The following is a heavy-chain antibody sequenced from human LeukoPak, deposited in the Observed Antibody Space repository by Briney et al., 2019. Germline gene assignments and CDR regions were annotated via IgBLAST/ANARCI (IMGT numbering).Heavy chain of an antibody. D-gene: IGHD6-13*01. V-gene: IGHV1-18*01. CDR2: ISAYNGNT. Sequence: ASVKVSCKTSGYSFILYGISWVRQAPGQGLEWMGWISAYNGNTNYAQKLQGRVTMTTDTSTSTAYMELRSLRSDDTAVYYCARDLGYSSSWPFNFDYWGQGTLVTVSS. CDR1: GYSFILYG. CDR3: ARDLGYSSSWPFNFDY. J-gene: IGHJ4*02.